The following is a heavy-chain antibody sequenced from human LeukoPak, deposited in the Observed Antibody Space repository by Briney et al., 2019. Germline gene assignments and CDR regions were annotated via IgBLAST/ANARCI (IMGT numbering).Heavy chain of an antibody. Sequence: GGSLRLSCGASGFSVTDNYMSWVRQAPGKGLEWVSAISGSGGSTYYADSVKGRFTISRDNSKNTLYLQMNSLRAEDTAVYYCAKANPYCSSTSCSNKPGYFDYWGQGTLVTVSS. J-gene: IGHJ4*02. D-gene: IGHD2-2*01. CDR3: AKANPYCSSTSCSNKPGYFDY. V-gene: IGHV3-23*01. CDR2: ISGSGGST. CDR1: GFSVTDNY.